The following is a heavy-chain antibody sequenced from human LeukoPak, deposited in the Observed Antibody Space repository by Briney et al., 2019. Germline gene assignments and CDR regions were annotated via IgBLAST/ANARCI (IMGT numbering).Heavy chain of an antibody. CDR1: SGSISTSNYY. CDR2: IFYSGST. D-gene: IGHD5-12*01. J-gene: IGHJ4*02. V-gene: IGHV4-39*07. Sequence: SETLSLTCTASSGSISTSNYYWGWVRQPPGKALEWIGNIFYSGSTYYSPSLKSRVTISLDTSRNQFSLKLSSVTAADTAVYYCARYSGYDSYYFDYWGQGTLVTVSS. CDR3: ARYSGYDSYYFDY.